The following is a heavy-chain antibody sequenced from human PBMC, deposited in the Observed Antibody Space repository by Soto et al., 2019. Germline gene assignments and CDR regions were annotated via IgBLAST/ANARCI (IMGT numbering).Heavy chain of an antibody. Sequence: ASVKVSCKASGGTFSSYAISWVRQAPGQGLEWMGGIIPIFGTANYAQKFQGRVTITADESTSTAYMELSSLRSEDTAVYYCARGSIAVAGTRYGMDVWGQGTTVTVPS. V-gene: IGHV1-69*13. D-gene: IGHD6-19*01. CDR3: ARGSIAVAGTRYGMDV. CDR1: GGTFSSYA. J-gene: IGHJ6*02. CDR2: IIPIFGTA.